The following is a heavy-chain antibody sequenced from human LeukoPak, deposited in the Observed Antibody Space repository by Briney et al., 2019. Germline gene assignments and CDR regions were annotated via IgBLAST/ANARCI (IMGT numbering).Heavy chain of an antibody. V-gene: IGHV4-34*01. J-gene: IGHJ4*02. D-gene: IGHD1-26*01. CDR2: INHSGST. CDR3: ARDPSYSENLDY. CDR1: GGSFSGYY. Sequence: PSETLSLTCAVYGGSFSGYYWSWIRQPPGKGLEWIGEINHSGSTNYNPSLKSRVTISVDTSKNQFSLKLSSVTAADTAVYYCARDPSYSENLDYWGQGTLVTVSS.